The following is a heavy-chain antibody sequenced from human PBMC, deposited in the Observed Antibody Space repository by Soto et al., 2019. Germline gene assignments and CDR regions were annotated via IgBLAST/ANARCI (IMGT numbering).Heavy chain of an antibody. CDR2: NRNKAKSYTT. D-gene: IGHD4-17*01. Sequence: GGSLRHSCAASGFTFSDHYMDWVRQAPGKGLEWVGRNRNKAKSYTTEYAASVKGRFSISRDDSKNSLHLQMSSLKTEDTAVYYCARGSTVTPYYFDYWGQGALVTVSS. V-gene: IGHV3-72*01. CDR3: ARGSTVTPYYFDY. J-gene: IGHJ4*02. CDR1: GFTFSDHY.